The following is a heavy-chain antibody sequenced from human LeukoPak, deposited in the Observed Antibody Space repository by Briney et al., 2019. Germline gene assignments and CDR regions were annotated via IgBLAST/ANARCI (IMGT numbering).Heavy chain of an antibody. Sequence: ASVKVSCKASGYTFTSYDINWVRQATGQGLEWMGWMNPNSGNTGYAQKFQGRVTVTRNTSISTAYMELSSLRSEDTAVYYCARDSSGWYRTGVWFDPWGQGTLVTVSS. CDR3: ARDSSGWYRTGVWFDP. CDR1: GYTFTSYD. J-gene: IGHJ5*02. CDR2: MNPNSGNT. D-gene: IGHD6-19*01. V-gene: IGHV1-8*01.